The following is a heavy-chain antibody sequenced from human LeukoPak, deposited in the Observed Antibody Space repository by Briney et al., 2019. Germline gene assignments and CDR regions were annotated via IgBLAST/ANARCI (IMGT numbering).Heavy chain of an antibody. CDR2: ISTSSIYI. CDR1: GFTFSSYT. J-gene: IGHJ4*02. CDR3: ARLPYGDYGYYFDY. V-gene: IGHV3-21*01. D-gene: IGHD4-17*01. Sequence: GGSLRLSCAASGFTFSSYTMNWVRQAPGKGLEWVSSISTSSIYIYYADSVKGRFTISRDNAKNSLYLQMNSLRAEDTAVYYCARLPYGDYGYYFDYWGQGTLVTVSS.